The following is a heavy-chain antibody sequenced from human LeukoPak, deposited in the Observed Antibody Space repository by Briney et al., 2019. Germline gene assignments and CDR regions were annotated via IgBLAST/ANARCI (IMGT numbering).Heavy chain of an antibody. V-gene: IGHV5-51*01. CDR2: IYPGDSDT. J-gene: IGHJ4*02. CDR3: ARLFSGGQWLDRGSDF. Sequence: GESLRISCTGSGFGFTRYWIGWVRQMPGKGLECMGIIYPGDSDTRYSPSFQGQVTISADKSINTAYLQWSSLRSSDTAIYYCARLFSGGQWLDRGSDFWGQGTLVTVSS. CDR1: GFGFTRYW. D-gene: IGHD6-19*01.